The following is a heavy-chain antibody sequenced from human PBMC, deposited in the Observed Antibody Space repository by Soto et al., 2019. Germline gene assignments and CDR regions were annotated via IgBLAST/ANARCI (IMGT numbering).Heavy chain of an antibody. J-gene: IGHJ3*02. CDR3: TTRIVGAHDAFDI. Sequence: GESLKISCAASGFTFSNAWMSWVRQAPGKGLEWVGRIKSKTDGGTTDYAAPVKGRFTISRDDSKNTLYLQMNSLKTEDTAVYYCTTRIVGAHDAFDIWGQGTMVTVSS. CDR2: IKSKTDGGTT. CDR1: GFTFSNAW. V-gene: IGHV3-15*01. D-gene: IGHD1-26*01.